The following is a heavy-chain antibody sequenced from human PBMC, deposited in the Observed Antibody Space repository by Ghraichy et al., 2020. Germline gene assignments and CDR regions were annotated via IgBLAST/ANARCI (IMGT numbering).Heavy chain of an antibody. Sequence: SETLSLTCAVSGDSISSNNWWSWVRQPPGKGLEWIGEIYHSGSSNYNPSLKSRVTISVDKSKNQFSLKLSSVTAADTAVYYCARDLHSIFGVVIKGYFDYWGQGTLVTVSS. CDR1: GDSISSNNW. J-gene: IGHJ4*02. D-gene: IGHD3-3*01. CDR2: IYHSGSS. CDR3: ARDLHSIFGVVIKGYFDY. V-gene: IGHV4-4*02.